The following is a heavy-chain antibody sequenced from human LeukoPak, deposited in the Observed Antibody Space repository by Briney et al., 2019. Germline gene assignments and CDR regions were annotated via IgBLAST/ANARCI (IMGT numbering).Heavy chain of an antibody. V-gene: IGHV1-69*04. D-gene: IGHD3-22*01. Sequence: GASVKVSCKASGGTFSSYAISWVRQAPGQGLEWMGRIIPILGIANYAQKFQGRVTITADKSTSTAYMELSSLRSEDTAVYYCARAPRPITMIVVGGSWYFDLWGRGTLVTVSS. CDR2: IIPILGIA. J-gene: IGHJ2*01. CDR3: ARAPRPITMIVVGGSWYFDL. CDR1: GGTFSSYA.